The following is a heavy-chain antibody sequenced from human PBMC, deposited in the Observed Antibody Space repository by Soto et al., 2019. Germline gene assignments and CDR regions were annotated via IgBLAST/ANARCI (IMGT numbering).Heavy chain of an antibody. CDR1: GYSISSGYY. CDR2: IYHSGST. D-gene: IGHD3-9*01. Sequence: SETLSLTCAVSGYSISSGYYWGWIRQPPGKGLEWIGSIYHSGSTYYNPSLKSRVTISVDTSKNQFSLKLSSVTAADTAVYYCGRLLSNFDRSSYWGQGTLVTVSS. V-gene: IGHV4-38-2*01. CDR3: GRLLSNFDRSSY. J-gene: IGHJ1*01.